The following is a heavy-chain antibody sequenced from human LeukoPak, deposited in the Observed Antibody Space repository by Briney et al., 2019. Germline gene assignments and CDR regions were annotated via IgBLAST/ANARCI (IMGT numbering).Heavy chain of an antibody. CDR2: ISYDGSNK. D-gene: IGHD5-12*01. CDR3: AKDLALRAGMDV. Sequence: GGSLRLSCAASGFTFSSYGMHWVRQAPGKGLEWVAVISYDGSNKYYADSVKGRFTISRDNSKNTLYQQMNSLRAEDTAVYYCAKDLALRAGMDVWGQGTTVTVSS. J-gene: IGHJ6*02. CDR1: GFTFSSYG. V-gene: IGHV3-30*18.